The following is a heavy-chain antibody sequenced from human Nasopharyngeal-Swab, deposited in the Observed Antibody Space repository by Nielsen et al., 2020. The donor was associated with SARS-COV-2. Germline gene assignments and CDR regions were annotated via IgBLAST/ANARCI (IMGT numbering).Heavy chain of an antibody. CDR3: ARDVNGSPLGY. V-gene: IGHV3-7*01. D-gene: IGHD2-15*01. Sequence: GGSLRLSCAASGFTFSSYWMSWVRQAPGKGLEWVANIKQDGSEKYYVDSVKGRFTISRDNAKNSPYLQMNSLRAEDTAVYYCARDVNGSPLGYWGQGTLVTVSS. CDR2: IKQDGSEK. J-gene: IGHJ4*02. CDR1: GFTFSSYW.